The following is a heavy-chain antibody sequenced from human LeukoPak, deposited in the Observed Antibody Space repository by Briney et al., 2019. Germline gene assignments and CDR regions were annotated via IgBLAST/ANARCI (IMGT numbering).Heavy chain of an antibody. CDR2: ISYSGST. CDR1: GGSFSGYS. CDR3: ARGISGSSGRYYYYYMDV. D-gene: IGHD6-6*01. Sequence: SETLSLTCAVYGGSFSGYSWTWIRQPPGKGLEWIGYISYSGSTNYNPSLKSRVTISIDTSKSQFSLKLSSVTAADTAVYYCARGISGSSGRYYYYYMDVWGKGTTVTVSS. J-gene: IGHJ6*03. V-gene: IGHV4-59*01.